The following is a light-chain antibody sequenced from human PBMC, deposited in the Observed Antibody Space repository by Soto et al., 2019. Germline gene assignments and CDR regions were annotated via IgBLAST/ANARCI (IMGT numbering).Light chain of an antibody. J-gene: IGKJ1*01. Sequence: DIQMTQSPSTLSASVGDRVTITCRASQSISSWLAWYHQKPGKAPKLLIYDVSSLESGVPSRFSGSGSGTEFTLTISSLQPDDFTTYYCQQYNSYPWTCGQGTKVEIK. CDR2: DVS. V-gene: IGKV1-5*01. CDR1: QSISSW. CDR3: QQYNSYPWT.